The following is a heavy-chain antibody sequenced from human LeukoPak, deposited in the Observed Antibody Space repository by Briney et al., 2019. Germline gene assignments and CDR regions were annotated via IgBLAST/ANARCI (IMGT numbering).Heavy chain of an antibody. D-gene: IGHD6-13*01. CDR2: MNPNSGNT. V-gene: IGHV1-8*01. CDR3: ARGAARTRIGAAGTIGY. CDR1: GYTFTSYD. Sequence: ASVKVSCKASGYTFTSYDINWVRQAPGQGLGWMGWMNPNSGNTGYAQKFQGRVTMTRNTSISTAYMQLSSLRSEDTAEYYCARGAARTRIGAAGTIGYWGEGTLLSVSS. J-gene: IGHJ4*02.